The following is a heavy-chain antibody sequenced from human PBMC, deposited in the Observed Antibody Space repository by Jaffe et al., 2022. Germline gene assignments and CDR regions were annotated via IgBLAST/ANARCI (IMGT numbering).Heavy chain of an antibody. J-gene: IGHJ4*02. CDR1: GFTFSSYE. Sequence: EVQLVESGGGLVQPGGSLRLSCAASGFTFSSYEMNWVRQAPGKGLEWVSYISSSGSTIYYADSVKGRFTISRDNAKNSLYLQMNSLRAEDTAVYYCARAGNTIVVVPASFDYWGQGTLVTVSS. D-gene: IGHD2-2*01. CDR3: ARAGNTIVVVPASFDY. CDR2: ISSSGSTI. V-gene: IGHV3-48*03.